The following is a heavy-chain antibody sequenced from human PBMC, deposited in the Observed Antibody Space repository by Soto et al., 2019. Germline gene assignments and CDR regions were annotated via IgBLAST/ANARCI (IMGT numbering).Heavy chain of an antibody. CDR2: ISAYNGNT. V-gene: IGHV1-18*01. D-gene: IGHD4-17*01. J-gene: IGHJ4*02. CDR1: GYTFTSYG. Sequence: QVQLVQSGAEVKKPGASVKVSCKASGYTFTSYGISWVRQAPGQGLEWMGWISAYNGNTNYAEKFQGRVIMTTDTSTSTADMELRSLRSYDTAVYYCARGTTVETGSYWGQGTQVTVSS. CDR3: ARGTTVETGSY.